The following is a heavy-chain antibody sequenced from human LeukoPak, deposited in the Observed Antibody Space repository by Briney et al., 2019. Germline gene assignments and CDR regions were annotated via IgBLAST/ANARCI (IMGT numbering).Heavy chain of an antibody. CDR2: ISSSGSTI. V-gene: IGHV3-11*04. Sequence: LSLTCAVSGGSISSSSYYWGWIRQPPGKGLEWVSYISSSGSTIYYPDSVKGRFTISRDNAKNSLYLQMNSLRAEDTAVYYCAELGITMIGGVWGKGTTVTISS. CDR3: AELGITMIGGV. J-gene: IGHJ6*04. D-gene: IGHD3-10*02. CDR1: GGSISSSSYY.